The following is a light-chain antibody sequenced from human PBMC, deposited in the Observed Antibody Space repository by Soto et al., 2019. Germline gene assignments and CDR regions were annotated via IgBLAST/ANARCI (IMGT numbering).Light chain of an antibody. CDR2: DVS. Sequence: QSALTQPASVSGSPGQSITISCTGTRSDVGSYNYVSWYQQYPGKAPKLMIYDVSHRPSGISNRFSGSKSANTASLTISGLQPEDEADYYCSSYTTSSTVIFGGGTKLTVL. CDR3: SSYTTSSTVI. CDR1: RSDVGSYNY. J-gene: IGLJ2*01. V-gene: IGLV2-14*01.